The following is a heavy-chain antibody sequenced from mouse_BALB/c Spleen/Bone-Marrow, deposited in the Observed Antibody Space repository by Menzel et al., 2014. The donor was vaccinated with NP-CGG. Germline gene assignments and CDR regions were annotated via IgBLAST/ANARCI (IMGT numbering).Heavy chain of an antibody. CDR2: IYPGNSDT. V-gene: IGHV1-5*01. CDR1: GYTFSNYW. J-gene: IGHJ2*01. Sequence: VQLQQSGTVLARPGAAVKMSCKASGYTFSNYWMHWAKQRPGQGLEWIGTIYPGNSDTTYNQKFKGKAKLTAVTSTSTAYMELSSLTNEDSAVYYCTTLARNNFDYWGQGTTLTVSS. CDR3: TTLARNNFDY.